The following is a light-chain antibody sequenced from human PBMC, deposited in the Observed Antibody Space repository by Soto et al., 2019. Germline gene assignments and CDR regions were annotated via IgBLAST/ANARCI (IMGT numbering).Light chain of an antibody. V-gene: IGKV3-20*01. J-gene: IGKJ5*01. CDR1: QSVSSNY. Sequence: EIVLTQSPCTLSLSPGKRATLSCRASQSVSSNYFAWYQQKPGQAPRLLIYGASSRATGIPDRFSGSGSGTDFTLTISRLEPEDFAVYYCQHYVSPPITFGQGTRLEIK. CDR3: QHYVSPPIT. CDR2: GAS.